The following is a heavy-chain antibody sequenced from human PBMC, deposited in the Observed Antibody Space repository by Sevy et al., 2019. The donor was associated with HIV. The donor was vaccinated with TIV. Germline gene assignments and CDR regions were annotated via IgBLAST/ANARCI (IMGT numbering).Heavy chain of an antibody. CDR1: GFTFSSYG. Sequence: GGSLRLSCAASGFTFSSYGMHWVRQAPGKGLEWVAVISYDGSNKYYADSVRGRFTISRDNSKNTLYLQMNSLRAEDTAVYYCAKGEGYCSGGSCHEYFQHWGQGTLVTVSS. V-gene: IGHV3-30*18. CDR3: AKGEGYCSGGSCHEYFQH. CDR2: ISYDGSNK. D-gene: IGHD2-15*01. J-gene: IGHJ1*01.